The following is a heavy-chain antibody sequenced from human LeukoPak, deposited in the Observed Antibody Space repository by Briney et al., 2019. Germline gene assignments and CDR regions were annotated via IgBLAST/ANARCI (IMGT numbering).Heavy chain of an antibody. D-gene: IGHD6-13*01. CDR2: IKYDGSEK. Sequence: GGSLRLSCAASGFIFSTYWMSWVRQAPGKGLEWMANIKYDGSEKYYVDSVKGRFTISRDNAKNSLYLQMTSLRAEDTAVYYCVRALAAGSYWGRGALVTVSS. CDR3: VRALAAGSY. CDR1: GFIFSTYW. J-gene: IGHJ4*02. V-gene: IGHV3-7*01.